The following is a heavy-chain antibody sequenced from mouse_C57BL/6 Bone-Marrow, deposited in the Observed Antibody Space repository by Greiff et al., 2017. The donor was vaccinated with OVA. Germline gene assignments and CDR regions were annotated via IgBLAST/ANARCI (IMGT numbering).Heavy chain of an antibody. Sequence: QVQLQQPGAELVKPGASVKLSCKASGYTFTSSWMQWVKQRPGQGLEWIGEIDPSDSYTNYNQKFKGKATLTVDTSSSTAYMQLSSLTSEDSAVYYGAREKDGYYWFAYWGQGTLVTVSA. J-gene: IGHJ3*01. CDR2: IDPSDSYT. V-gene: IGHV1-50*01. CDR1: GYTFTSSW. CDR3: AREKDGYYWFAY. D-gene: IGHD2-3*01.